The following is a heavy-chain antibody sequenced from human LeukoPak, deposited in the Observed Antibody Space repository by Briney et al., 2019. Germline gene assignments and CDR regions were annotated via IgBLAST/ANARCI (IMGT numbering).Heavy chain of an antibody. J-gene: IGHJ4*02. CDR2: IIPIFGTA. CDR3: ARDIIRGSSWLYYFDY. CDR1: GGTFSSYA. D-gene: IGHD6-13*01. V-gene: IGHV1-69*05. Sequence: SVKVSCKASGGTFSSYAISWVRQAPGQGLEWMGRIIPIFGTANYAQKFQGRVTITTDESTSTAYMELSSLRSEDTAVDYCARDIIRGSSWLYYFDYWGQGTLVTVSS.